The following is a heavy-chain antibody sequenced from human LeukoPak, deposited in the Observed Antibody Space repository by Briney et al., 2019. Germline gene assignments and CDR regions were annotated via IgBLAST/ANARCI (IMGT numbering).Heavy chain of an antibody. D-gene: IGHD6-6*01. CDR1: GFTFSSYA. V-gene: IGHV3-23*01. J-gene: IGHJ4*02. CDR3: AKQWQQLVRGGFDY. Sequence: GGSLRLSCAASGFTFSSYAMSWVRQAPGMGLEWVSAISGSGGSTYYADSVKGRFTISRDNSKNTLYLQMNSLRAEDTAVYYCAKQWQQLVRGGFDYWGQGTLVTVSS. CDR2: ISGSGGST.